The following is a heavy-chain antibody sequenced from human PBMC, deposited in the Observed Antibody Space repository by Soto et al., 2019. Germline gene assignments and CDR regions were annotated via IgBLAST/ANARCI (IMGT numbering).Heavy chain of an antibody. CDR2: ISSAGDT. CDR1: GFTVSSNY. Sequence: EVQLVESGGGLVQPGGSLRLSCAASGFTVSSNYMSWVRQAPGKGLEWVSIISSAGDTYYADSVKGRFTISRHDSENTLYLQMNSLRAEDTAVYYSARDFYFDYWGQGTLVTVSS. CDR3: ARDFYFDY. J-gene: IGHJ4*02. V-gene: IGHV3-53*04.